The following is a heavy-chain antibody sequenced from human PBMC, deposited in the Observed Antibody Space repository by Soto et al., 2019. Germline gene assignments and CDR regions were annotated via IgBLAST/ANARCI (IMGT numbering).Heavy chain of an antibody. CDR2: ISAYNGNT. Sequence: QVQLVQSGAEVKKPGASVKVSCKASGYTFTSYGISWVRQAPGQGLEWMGWISAYNGNTKYAQKLQGRVTTTTDTAKSTAYMELRRLRSDDTAVYYWARDLGGSYHAPVDYWGQGTLVTVSS. CDR3: ARDLGGSYHAPVDY. CDR1: GYTFTSYG. J-gene: IGHJ4*02. D-gene: IGHD1-26*01. V-gene: IGHV1-18*01.